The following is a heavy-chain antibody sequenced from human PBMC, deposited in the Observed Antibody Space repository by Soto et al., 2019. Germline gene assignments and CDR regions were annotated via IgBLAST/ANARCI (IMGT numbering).Heavy chain of an antibody. V-gene: IGHV3-74*01. Sequence: EVQLVESGGGLVQPGGSLRLSCAASGFTFSTSWMHLVRQTPGKGLVWVSHINPDGSITNYADSAKGRFTISRDNAKNTLFLQMNNLRAEDTSVYFCARDIGYGGNWGQGTLVTVSS. CDR1: GFTFSTSW. CDR2: INPDGSIT. D-gene: IGHD3-16*01. J-gene: IGHJ4*02. CDR3: ARDIGYGGN.